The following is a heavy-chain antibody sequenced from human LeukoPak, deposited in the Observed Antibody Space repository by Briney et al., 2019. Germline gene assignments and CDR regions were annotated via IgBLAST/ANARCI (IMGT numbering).Heavy chain of an antibody. CDR3: VHCSGGSCYSPFDY. D-gene: IGHD2-15*01. Sequence: GGSLRLSCAASGFTFDDYGMSWVRQAPGKGLEWVSGINWNGGSTGYADSVKGRFTISRDNAKSSLYLQMNSLRAEDTALYYCVHCSGGSCYSPFDYWGQGTLVTVSS. J-gene: IGHJ4*02. V-gene: IGHV3-20*04. CDR1: GFTFDDYG. CDR2: INWNGGST.